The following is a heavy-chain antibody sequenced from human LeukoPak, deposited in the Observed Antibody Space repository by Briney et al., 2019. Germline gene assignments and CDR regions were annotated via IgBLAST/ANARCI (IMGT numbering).Heavy chain of an antibody. CDR3: ARDLHYYVAMDV. Sequence: PGGSLRLSCAASGFAFSSYAMSWVRQPPGKGLEWVSVISRRDDYTSYADSVKGRFTISRDNSKNTLYLQMNTLRAEDTAVYYCARDLHYYVAMDVWGQGITVT. CDR2: ISRRDDYT. V-gene: IGHV3-23*01. CDR1: GFAFSSYA. J-gene: IGHJ6*02.